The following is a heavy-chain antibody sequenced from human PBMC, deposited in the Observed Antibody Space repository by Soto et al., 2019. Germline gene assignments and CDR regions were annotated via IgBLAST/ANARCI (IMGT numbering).Heavy chain of an antibody. J-gene: IGHJ4*02. D-gene: IGHD1-1*01. CDR2: IIPMLDIE. Sequence: QVQLVQSGAEVKKPGSSVKVSCKASGGIFSSYNISWVRQAPGQGLEWMGRIIPMLDIENYAQKFQGRVTLTADTSTSIAYMELSSVRSEDTAAYYCSTTKNWGQGTLVTVSS. V-gene: IGHV1-69*02. CDR3: STTKN. CDR1: GGIFSSYN.